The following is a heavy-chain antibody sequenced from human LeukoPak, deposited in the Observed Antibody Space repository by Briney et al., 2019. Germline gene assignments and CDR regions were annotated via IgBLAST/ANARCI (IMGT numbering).Heavy chain of an antibody. V-gene: IGHV3-23*01. CDR3: AKPSSGWTSFDY. Sequence: GGSLRLSCEVSGFILRNYAMSWVRQAPGKGLEWVSGISSSGGTTYYADSVKGRFSISRDNSKNTLSLQMNSLRAEDTAVYYWAKPSSGWTSFDYWGLGTLVTVSS. J-gene: IGHJ4*02. D-gene: IGHD6-19*01. CDR2: ISSSGGTT. CDR1: GFILRNYA.